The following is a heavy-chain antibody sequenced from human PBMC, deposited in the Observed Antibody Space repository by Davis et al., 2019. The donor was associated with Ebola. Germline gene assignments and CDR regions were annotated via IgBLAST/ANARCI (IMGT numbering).Heavy chain of an antibody. V-gene: IGHV4-34*01. CDR3: AKGFHDFWSGALDY. Sequence: MPSETLSLTCAVYGGSFSGYYWSWIRQPPGKGLEWIGEINHSGSTNYNPSLKSRVTISVDTSKNQFSLKLRSVTAADTAVYYCAKGFHDFWSGALDYWGQGALVTVSS. CDR2: INHSGST. D-gene: IGHD3-3*01. J-gene: IGHJ4*02. CDR1: GGSFSGYY.